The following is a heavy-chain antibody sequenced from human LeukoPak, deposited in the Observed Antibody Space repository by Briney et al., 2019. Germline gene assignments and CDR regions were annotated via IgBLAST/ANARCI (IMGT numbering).Heavy chain of an antibody. Sequence: SGGSLRLSCAASGLTFSTYAMNWVRQAPGKGLEWVSYISTNSSNTYYADSVKGRFTISRDNAKNSLYLQMNSLRDEDTAVYYCARGGSGYGDYYYFCGMDVWGQGTTVTVSS. V-gene: IGHV3-48*02. CDR2: ISTNSSNT. CDR3: ARGGSGYGDYYYFCGMDV. D-gene: IGHD3-22*01. CDR1: GLTFSTYA. J-gene: IGHJ6*02.